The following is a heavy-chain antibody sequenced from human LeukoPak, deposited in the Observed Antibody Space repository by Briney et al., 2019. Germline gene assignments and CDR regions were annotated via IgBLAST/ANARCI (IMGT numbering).Heavy chain of an antibody. Sequence: GGSLRLSSAASGFTFSSYWMSWIRQAPGKGLEWLANIKQDGSEKYYVDSVKGRFTISRDNAKNSLYLQMNSLRAEDTAVYYCARDDCSSISCYHNWFDPWGQGTLVTVSS. V-gene: IGHV3-7*01. CDR2: IKQDGSEK. CDR3: ARDDCSSISCYHNWFDP. J-gene: IGHJ5*02. CDR1: GFTFSSYW. D-gene: IGHD2-2*01.